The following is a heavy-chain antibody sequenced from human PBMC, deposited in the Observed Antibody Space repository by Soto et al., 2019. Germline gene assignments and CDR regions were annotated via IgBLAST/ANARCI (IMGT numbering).Heavy chain of an antibody. Sequence: GESLKISCKGSGYSFTSYWIGWVSQMPGKGLEWMGIIYPGDSDTRYSPSFQGQVTISADKSISTAYLQWSSLKASDTAMYYCARGGEDWNYSKFYYYYGMDVWGQGTTVTVSS. CDR1: GYSFTSYW. CDR3: ARGGEDWNYSKFYYYYGMDV. J-gene: IGHJ6*02. V-gene: IGHV5-51*01. CDR2: IYPGDSDT. D-gene: IGHD1-7*01.